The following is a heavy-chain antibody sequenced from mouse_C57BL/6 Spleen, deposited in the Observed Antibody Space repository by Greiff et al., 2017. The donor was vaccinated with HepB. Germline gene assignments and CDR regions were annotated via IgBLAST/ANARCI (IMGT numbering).Heavy chain of an antibody. CDR1: GYTFTSYW. D-gene: IGHD1-2*01. J-gene: IGHJ3*01. Sequence: VQLQQPGAELVKPGASVKLSCKASGYTFTSYWMQWVKQRPGQGLEWIGEIDPSDSYTNYNQKFKGKATLTVDTSSSTAYMQLSSLTSEDSAVYYCARRGLRQAWFAYWGQGTLVTVSA. CDR3: ARRGLRQAWFAY. V-gene: IGHV1-50*01. CDR2: IDPSDSYT.